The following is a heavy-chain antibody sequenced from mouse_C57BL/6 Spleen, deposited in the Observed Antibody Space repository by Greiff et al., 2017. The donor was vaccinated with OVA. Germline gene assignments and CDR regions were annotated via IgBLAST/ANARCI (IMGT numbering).Heavy chain of an antibody. D-gene: IGHD2-3*01. Sequence: EVQLVESGGGLVKPGGSLKLSCAASGFTFSSYAMSWVRQTPEKRLEWVATISDGGSYTYYPDNVKGRFTISRDNAKNNLYLQMSHLKSEDTAMYYCARERGLLAWFAYWGQGTLVTVSA. V-gene: IGHV5-4*01. CDR3: ARERGLLAWFAY. CDR2: ISDGGSYT. J-gene: IGHJ3*01. CDR1: GFTFSSYA.